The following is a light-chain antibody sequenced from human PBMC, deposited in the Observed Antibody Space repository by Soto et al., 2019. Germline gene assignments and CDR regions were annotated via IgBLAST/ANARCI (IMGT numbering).Light chain of an antibody. V-gene: IGKV3-20*01. CDR2: DAS. CDR1: RSISTY. CDR3: QQYGNSPPWT. Sequence: ETVLTQSPATLSLSPGERATLSCRASRSISTYLAWYQQKPGQAPRLLIYDASSRATGIPDRFSGSGSGTDFTLTISRLEPEDFAVYYCQQYGNSPPWTFGQGTKVEIK. J-gene: IGKJ1*01.